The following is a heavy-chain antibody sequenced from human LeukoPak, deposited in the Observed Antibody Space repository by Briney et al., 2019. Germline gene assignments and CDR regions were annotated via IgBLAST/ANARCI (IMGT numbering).Heavy chain of an antibody. V-gene: IGHV4-4*02. D-gene: IGHD2-15*01. CDR3: ARGVAANTAAYYYYYGMDV. J-gene: IGHJ6*02. Sequence: PSETLSLTCAVSGGSISSSNWWSWVRQPPGKGLEWIGEIYHSGSTNYNPSLKSRVTISVDTSKNQFSLKLSSVTAADTAVYYCARGVAANTAAYYYYYGMDVWGQGTTVTVSS. CDR1: GGSISSSNW. CDR2: IYHSGST.